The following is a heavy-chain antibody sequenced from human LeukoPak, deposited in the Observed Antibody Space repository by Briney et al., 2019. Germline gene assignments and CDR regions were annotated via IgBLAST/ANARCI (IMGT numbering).Heavy chain of an antibody. CDR2: INHSGST. Sequence: SETLSLTCAVYGGSFSGYYWSWIRQPPGKGLEWIGEINHSGSTNYNPSLKSRVTMSVDTSKDQFSLKLSSVTAADTAVYYCARDSGTTGEVKFDPWGQGTLVTVSS. V-gene: IGHV4-34*01. CDR1: GGSFSGYY. CDR3: ARDSGTTGEVKFDP. J-gene: IGHJ5*02. D-gene: IGHD3-10*01.